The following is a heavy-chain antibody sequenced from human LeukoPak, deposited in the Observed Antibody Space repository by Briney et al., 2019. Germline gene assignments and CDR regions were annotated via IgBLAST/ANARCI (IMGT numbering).Heavy chain of an antibody. CDR3: ARKDFDGRRGYAYLDY. CDR2: INPGDSDT. Sequence: GESLKISCKGSGYNFTTYWIDWVRQMPGKGLEWMGIINPGDSDTRYSPSFQGQVTISADKSISTAYLQWSSLKASDIAMYYCARKDFDGRRGYAYLDYWGQGTLVTVSS. CDR1: GYNFTTYW. V-gene: IGHV5-51*01. J-gene: IGHJ4*02. D-gene: IGHD3-16*01.